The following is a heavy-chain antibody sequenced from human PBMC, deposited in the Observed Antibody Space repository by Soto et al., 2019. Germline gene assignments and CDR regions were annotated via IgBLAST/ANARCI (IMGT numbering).Heavy chain of an antibody. CDR1: GGSISSGGYY. V-gene: IGHV4-31*03. Sequence: SETLSLTCTVSGGSISSGGYYWSWIRQHPGKGLEWIGYIYYSGSTCYNPSLKSRVTISVDTSKNQFSLKLSSVTAADTAVYYCARATYYYGSGSYFPFDYWGQGTLVTVSS. J-gene: IGHJ4*02. D-gene: IGHD3-10*01. CDR2: IYYSGST. CDR3: ARATYYYGSGSYFPFDY.